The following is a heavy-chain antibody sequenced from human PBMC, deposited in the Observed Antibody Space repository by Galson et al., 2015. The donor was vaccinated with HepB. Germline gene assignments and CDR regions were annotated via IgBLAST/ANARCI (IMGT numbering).Heavy chain of an antibody. CDR2: ISAYSGNT. J-gene: IGHJ4*02. V-gene: IGHV1-18*04. CDR3: ARLPGPIAARAFDY. CDR1: GYTFTSYG. D-gene: IGHD6-6*01. Sequence: SVKVSCKASGYTFTSYGISWVRQAPGQGLEWMGWISAYSGNTNYAQKLQGRVTMTTDTSTSTAYMELRSLRSDDTAVYYCARLPGPIAARAFDYWGQGTLVTVSS.